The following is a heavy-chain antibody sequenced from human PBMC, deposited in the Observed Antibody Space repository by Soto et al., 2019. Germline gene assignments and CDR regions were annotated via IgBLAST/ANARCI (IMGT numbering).Heavy chain of an antibody. CDR1: GGSFSGYY. Sequence: SETLSLTCAVYGGSFSGYYWSWIRQPPGKGLEWIGEINHSGSTNYNPSLKSRVTISVDTSKNQFSLKLSSVTAADTAVYYCARIVGATINFAGYFDYWGQGTLVTVSS. J-gene: IGHJ4*02. V-gene: IGHV4-34*01. CDR2: INHSGST. D-gene: IGHD1-26*01. CDR3: ARIVGATINFAGYFDY.